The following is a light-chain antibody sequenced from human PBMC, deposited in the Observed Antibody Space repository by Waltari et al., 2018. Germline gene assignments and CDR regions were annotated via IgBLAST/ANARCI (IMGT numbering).Light chain of an antibody. Sequence: QSVLTQPPSASETPGQRVTISCAGSHPNLASNYLYWYQQLPGSAPQPLIYRNNLRPSGVPDRFSASKYGTLASLVISGLRSEDEGVYYCASWDESHYVFGGGTTVTVL. CDR2: RNN. J-gene: IGLJ1*01. CDR3: ASWDESHYV. V-gene: IGLV1-47*01. CDR1: HPNLASNY.